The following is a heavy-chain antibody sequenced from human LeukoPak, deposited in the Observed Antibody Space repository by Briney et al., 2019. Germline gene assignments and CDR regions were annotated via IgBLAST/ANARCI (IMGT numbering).Heavy chain of an antibody. Sequence: ASVKVSCKASGYTFTGYYMHWVRQAPGQGLEWMGWINPNSGGTNYAQKFQGWVTMTRDTSISTAYMELSRLRSDDTAVYYCARVGDYGDYVNWFDPWGPGTLVTVSS. CDR1: GYTFTGYY. V-gene: IGHV1-2*04. D-gene: IGHD4-17*01. CDR3: ARVGDYGDYVNWFDP. J-gene: IGHJ5*02. CDR2: INPNSGGT.